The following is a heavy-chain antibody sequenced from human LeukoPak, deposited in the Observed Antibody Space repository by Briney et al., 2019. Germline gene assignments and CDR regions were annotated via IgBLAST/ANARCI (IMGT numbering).Heavy chain of an antibody. J-gene: IGHJ3*02. CDR1: GFTFRTYS. D-gene: IGHD3-3*01. V-gene: IGHV3-15*07. CDR2: IKSKTDGGTT. Sequence: GGSLRLSCAASGFTFRTYSMNWVRQAPGKGLEWVGRIKSKTDGGTTDYAAPVKGRFTISRDDLKNTLYLQMNSLKTEDTAVYYCTTVMETDAFDIWGQGTMVTVSS. CDR3: TTVMETDAFDI.